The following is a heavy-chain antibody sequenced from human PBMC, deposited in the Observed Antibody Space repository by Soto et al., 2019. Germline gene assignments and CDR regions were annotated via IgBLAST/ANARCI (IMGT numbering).Heavy chain of an antibody. Sequence: SVTISYKGSGYSVTSYWICWVREMPGKGLEWMGIINPGDSDTRYSTSFQGQVIISADKATSTAYLQWSSMKASDTAMYYCASPSSNIAAAAYWGQAPLVTVSS. CDR1: GYSVTSYW. CDR2: INPGDSDT. V-gene: IGHV5-51*01. CDR3: ASPSSNIAAAAY. D-gene: IGHD6-13*01. J-gene: IGHJ4*02.